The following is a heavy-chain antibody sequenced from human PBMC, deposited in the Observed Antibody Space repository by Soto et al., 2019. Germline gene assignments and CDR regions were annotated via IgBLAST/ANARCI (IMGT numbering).Heavy chain of an antibody. CDR3: IQSRCGGDCLQSYASYYHYGMEV. D-gene: IGHD2-21*02. CDR2: IYWDDDK. J-gene: IGHJ6*02. V-gene: IGHV2-5*02. Sequence: QITLKESGPTLVKPTQTLTLTCTFSAFSLSTGGVGVGWIRQPPGKALEWLALIYWDDDKRYSPSLRSRLTITKDTSKNQVVLTMTNMDPVDTATYYCIQSRCGGDCLQSYASYYHYGMEVWGQGTTVTVSS. CDR1: AFSLSTGGVG.